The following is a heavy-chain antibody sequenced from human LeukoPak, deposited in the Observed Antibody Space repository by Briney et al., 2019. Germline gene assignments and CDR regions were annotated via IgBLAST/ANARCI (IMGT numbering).Heavy chain of an antibody. D-gene: IGHD5-18*01. CDR2: IYYSGST. Sequence: SQTLSLTCTVSGGSFSSADYYWSWNRQPPGKGLEWIAFIYYSGSTSYNSSLKSRVTLSVDASKNQFSLKLSSVTAADTAVYYCARAPRYSNGYIGPFDIWGQGTMVTVSS. CDR1: GGSFSSADYY. J-gene: IGHJ3*02. CDR3: ARAPRYSNGYIGPFDI. V-gene: IGHV4-30-4*01.